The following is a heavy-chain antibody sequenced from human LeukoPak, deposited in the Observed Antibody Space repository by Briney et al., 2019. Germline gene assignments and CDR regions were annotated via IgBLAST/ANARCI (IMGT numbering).Heavy chain of an antibody. CDR2: IYYSGST. V-gene: IGHV4-39*07. J-gene: IGHJ6*03. Sequence: PSETLSLTCTVSGGSISSSSYYWGWIRQPPGKGLEWIGSIYYSGSTYYNPSLKSRVTISVDTSKNQFSLKLSSVTAADTAVYYCARDRVGATLYYYYYYYMDVWGKGTTVTVSS. CDR3: ARDRVGATLYYYYYYYMDV. D-gene: IGHD1-26*01. CDR1: GGSISSSSYY.